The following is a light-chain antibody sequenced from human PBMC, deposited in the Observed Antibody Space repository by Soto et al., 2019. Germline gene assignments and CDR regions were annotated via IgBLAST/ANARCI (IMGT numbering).Light chain of an antibody. J-gene: IGLJ1*01. V-gene: IGLV2-14*01. Sequence: QSVLTQPPSVSGAPGQRVTISCNGSSSNIGAGYDYVSWYQRHPGKAPKLLIYGVKNRPSGVSYRFSASKSAFTASLTISGLQAEDEAHYYCSSYTTSYFYVFGPGTKVTVL. CDR2: GVK. CDR1: SSNIGAGYDY. CDR3: SSYTTSYFYV.